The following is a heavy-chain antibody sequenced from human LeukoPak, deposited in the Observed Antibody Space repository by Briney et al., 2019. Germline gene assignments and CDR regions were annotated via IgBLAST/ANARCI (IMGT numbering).Heavy chain of an antibody. Sequence: GGSVNVSCKASGYTFTSYGISWVRPAPGRGLDWMGWISAYNGNTNYAQKLQGRLTMTKDTSTSTAYMELRSLGSDDTAVYYCATLGGYGSGSYYNDYGMDVWGQGPTVPASS. CDR3: ATLGGYGSGSYYNDYGMDV. D-gene: IGHD3-10*01. V-gene: IGHV1-18*01. CDR1: GYTFTSYG. J-gene: IGHJ6*02. CDR2: ISAYNGNT.